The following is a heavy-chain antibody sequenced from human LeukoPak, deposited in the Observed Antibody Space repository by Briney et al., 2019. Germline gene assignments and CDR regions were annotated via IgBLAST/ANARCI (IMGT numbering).Heavy chain of an antibody. J-gene: IGHJ5*02. CDR3: AREELRRYSGYAFFS. D-gene: IGHD5-12*01. CDR1: GGSLSSFY. CDR2: IYTSGST. V-gene: IGHV4-4*07. Sequence: PSQTLSLTCILSGGSLSSFYWGWIRPPAGKGLEWIGRIYTSGSTNYNPSLKGRVTMSVGTPKNQLSLKLSAVTAADTAVYYCAREELRRYSGYAFFSWGQGTLVTVSS.